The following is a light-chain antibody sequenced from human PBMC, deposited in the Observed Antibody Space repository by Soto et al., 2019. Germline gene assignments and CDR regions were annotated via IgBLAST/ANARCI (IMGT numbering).Light chain of an antibody. CDR1: SGHSSDI. V-gene: IGLV4-60*02. CDR3: ATWDFGTRG. Sequence: QLVLTQSSSASASLGSSVKLTCTLSSGHSSDIIAWHQQQPGKAPRYLMKLEGSGSYNKGSGVPDRFSGSNSGADRYPTSSIHLLEAEAAYYCATWDFGTRGFGGGTQLTVL. J-gene: IGLJ3*02. CDR2: LEGSGSY.